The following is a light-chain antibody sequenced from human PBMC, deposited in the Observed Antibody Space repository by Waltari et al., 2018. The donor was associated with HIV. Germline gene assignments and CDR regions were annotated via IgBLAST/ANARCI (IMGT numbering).Light chain of an antibody. CDR3: QSYDNSLSNVV. Sequence: QSVLTQPPTVSGAPGQRVTISCTGSNSNIGAGYDAHWYQQIPGSAPKLLMFDNRKRPSGVPDRFSGSKSGTSASLVITGLQAADEAVYYCQSYDNSLSNVVFGGGTKLIVL. CDR1: NSNIGAGYD. V-gene: IGLV1-40*01. CDR2: DNR. J-gene: IGLJ2*01.